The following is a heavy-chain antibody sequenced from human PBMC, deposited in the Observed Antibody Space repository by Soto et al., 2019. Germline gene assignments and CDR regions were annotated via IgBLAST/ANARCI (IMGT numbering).Heavy chain of an antibody. CDR3: ARLGWTGRFDP. D-gene: IGHD1-1*01. V-gene: IGHV1-3*01. Sequence: QVHLVQSGAEVKQPGASVKVSCKASGYTFASYAIHWVRQAPGQRLEWMGWISAGNGKTKYSQNFQDRVTITRDTSVTTAFMKLSSLRYEDTAVYYCARLGWTGRFDPWGQGTLVTVSS. CDR2: ISAGNGKT. CDR1: GYTFASYA. J-gene: IGHJ5*02.